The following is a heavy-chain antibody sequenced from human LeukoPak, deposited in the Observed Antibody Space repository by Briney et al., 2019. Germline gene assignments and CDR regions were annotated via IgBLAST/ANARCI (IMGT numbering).Heavy chain of an antibody. D-gene: IGHD2-8*01. V-gene: IGHV1-69*05. CDR1: GGTFSSYA. CDR3: ATMVHASREGYYFDY. J-gene: IGHJ4*02. Sequence: SVKVSCKASGGTFSSYAISWVRQAPGQGLEWMGGIIPIFGTANYAQKFQGRVTITTDESTSTAYMELSSLRSEDTAVYYCATMVHASREGYYFDYWGQGTLVTVSS. CDR2: IIPIFGTA.